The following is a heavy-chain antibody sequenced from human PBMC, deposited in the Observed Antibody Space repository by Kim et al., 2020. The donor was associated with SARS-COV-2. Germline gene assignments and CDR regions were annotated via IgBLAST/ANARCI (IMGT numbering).Heavy chain of an antibody. V-gene: IGHV3-7*01. CDR1: GFTFGSYW. J-gene: IGHJ4*02. Sequence: GGSLRLSCAASGFTFGSYWMTWVRQAPGKGLEWVANIKQDGSEKYYVDSVKGRFTISRDNAKNSLYLQMNSLRAEDTAVYYCAREDGTYGDSPFDYWGQGTLVTVSS. D-gene: IGHD4-17*01. CDR2: IKQDGSEK. CDR3: AREDGTYGDSPFDY.